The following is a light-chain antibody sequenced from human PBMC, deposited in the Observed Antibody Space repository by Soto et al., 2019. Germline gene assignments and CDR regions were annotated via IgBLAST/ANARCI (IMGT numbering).Light chain of an antibody. CDR3: QQYGSSRT. J-gene: IGKJ1*01. CDR2: GAS. V-gene: IGKV3-20*01. CDR1: ESVSSNY. Sequence: EIVLTQSPGTLSLSPGERATLSCRATESVSSNYLAWYQQKPGQAPRVLIYGASIRATGIPDRFSGSGSETDFTLTISRLEPEDFAVYYCQQYGSSRTFGQGTKVEIK.